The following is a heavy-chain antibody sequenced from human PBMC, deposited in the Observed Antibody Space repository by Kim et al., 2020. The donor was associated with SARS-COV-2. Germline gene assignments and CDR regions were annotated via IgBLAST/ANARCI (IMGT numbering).Heavy chain of an antibody. CDR1: GFTFSSYG. CDR3: ARDEHSSGWYIDY. V-gene: IGHV3-33*08. J-gene: IGHJ4*02. CDR2: IWYDGSNK. Sequence: GGSLRLSCAASGFTFSSYGMHWVRQAPGKGLEWVAVIWYDGSNKYYADSVKGRFTISRDNSKNTLYLQMNSLRAEDTDVYYCARDEHSSGWYIDYWGQGTLVTVSS. D-gene: IGHD6-19*01.